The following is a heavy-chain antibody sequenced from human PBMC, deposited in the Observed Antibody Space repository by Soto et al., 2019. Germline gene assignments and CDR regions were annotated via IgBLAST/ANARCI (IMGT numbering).Heavy chain of an antibody. V-gene: IGHV3-30*18. CDR2: ISYDGSNK. J-gene: IGHJ4*02. CDR1: GFTFSSYG. Sequence: SLRLSCAASGFTFSSYGMHWVRQAPGKGLEWVAVISYDGSNKYYADSVKGRFTISRDNSKNTLYLQMNSLRAEDTAVYYCAKDDDYWGQGTLVTVSS. CDR3: AKDDDY.